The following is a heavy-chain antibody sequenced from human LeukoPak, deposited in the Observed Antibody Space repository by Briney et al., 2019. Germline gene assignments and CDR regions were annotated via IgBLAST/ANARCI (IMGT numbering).Heavy chain of an antibody. J-gene: IGHJ4*02. CDR1: GFTFSSYG. Sequence: GGSLRLSCAASGFTFSSYGMHWVRQAPGKGLEWVAVIWYDGSNKYYADSVKGRFTISRDNSKNTLYLQMHSLRAEDTALYYCAKDGLERPYYFDYWGQGTLVTVSS. V-gene: IGHV3-30*02. CDR3: AKDGLERPYYFDY. D-gene: IGHD1-1*01. CDR2: IWYDGSNK.